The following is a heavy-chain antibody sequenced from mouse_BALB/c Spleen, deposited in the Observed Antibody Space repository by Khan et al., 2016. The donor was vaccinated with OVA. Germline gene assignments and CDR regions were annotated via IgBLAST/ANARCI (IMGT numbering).Heavy chain of an antibody. CDR1: GYLITSNYA. J-gene: IGHJ4*01. CDR3: ARGNYYGNAMDY. V-gene: IGHV3-2*02. Sequence: QLKESGPGLVKPSQSLSLTCTVTGYLITSNYAWNWIRQFPGNKLEWMGYICYSVLTSYIPSPKIRISTTRDTSKYLFFLQLNSVTTEDTATYYCARGNYYGNAMDYRGQGTSVTVSS. CDR2: ICYSVLT. D-gene: IGHD1-2*01.